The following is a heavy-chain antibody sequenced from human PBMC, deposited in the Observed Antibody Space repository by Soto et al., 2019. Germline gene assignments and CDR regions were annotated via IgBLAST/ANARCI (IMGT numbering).Heavy chain of an antibody. CDR3: ARDLVWALDF. D-gene: IGHD6-6*01. CDR1: GFTVTTFS. CDR2: ISAGGRPI. J-gene: IGHJ4*01. Sequence: EVQLVESGGGMVHPGGSLSLSCAASGFTVTTFSMNWVRQAPGRGLDWISYISAGGRPISYADSVKGRFTISRDNASNSLSLQMDRLQVEYTSVYYCARDLVWALDFCGLRTLVTVSS. V-gene: IGHV3-48*03.